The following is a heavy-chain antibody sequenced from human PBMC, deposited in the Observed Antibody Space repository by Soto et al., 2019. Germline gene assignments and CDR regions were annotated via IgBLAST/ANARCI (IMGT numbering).Heavy chain of an antibody. CDR2: IDWDDDK. V-gene: IGHV2-70*20. Sequence: PTLVNPTHTLTLTCTFSGFSLSTTGMVVSWVRQAPGTALEWLALIDWDDDKFYNTFLKTRLTISKDTSKNQVVLTMTNMDPVDTATYYCARTSTAGAHYFYGMDVWGQGTTVTVSS. D-gene: IGHD2-21*02. J-gene: IGHJ6*02. CDR3: ARTSTAGAHYFYGMDV. CDR1: GFSLSTTGMV.